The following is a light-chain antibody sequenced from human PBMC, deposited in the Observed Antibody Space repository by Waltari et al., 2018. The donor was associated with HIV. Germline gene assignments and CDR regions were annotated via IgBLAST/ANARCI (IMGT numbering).Light chain of an antibody. CDR2: KKN. CDR3: GTWDDSLSGWV. Sequence: QSVLTQPPSASGTPGQTVNISCSGSSSTIGVNFVYWYQQFPATAPRLLIYKKNQRPTRVSDRFSGSKSGTSASLTIRGLRSEDEAVYHCGTWDDSLSGWVFGGGTKVTVL. J-gene: IGLJ3*02. V-gene: IGLV1-47*01. CDR1: SSTIGVNF.